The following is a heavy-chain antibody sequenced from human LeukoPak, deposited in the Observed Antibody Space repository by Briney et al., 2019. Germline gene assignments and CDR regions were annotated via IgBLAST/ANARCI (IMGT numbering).Heavy chain of an antibody. D-gene: IGHD3-10*01. CDR1: GGSISSYY. CDR2: IYYSGST. J-gene: IGHJ4*02. V-gene: IGHV4-59*01. Sequence: SETLSLTCTVSGGSISSYYWSWIRQPPGKGLEWIGYIYYSGSTNYNPSLKSRVTISVDTSKNQFSLKLSSVTAADTAVYYCARGVLYYYGSGAHFDYWGQGTLVTVSS. CDR3: ARGVLYYYGSGAHFDY.